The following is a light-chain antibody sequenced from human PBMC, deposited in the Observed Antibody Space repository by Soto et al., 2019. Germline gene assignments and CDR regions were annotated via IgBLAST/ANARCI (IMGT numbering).Light chain of an antibody. J-gene: IGKJ3*01. V-gene: IGKV3-15*01. CDR3: QQYNKWPPRFT. CDR2: GAS. Sequence: EIVMTQSPATLSVSPGERATLSCRASQSVSSDLAWYQQRPCQAPSLLIYGASTRATGIPARFSGSGSGTEFTLTISSLQSEDVAVYYCQQYNKWPPRFTFGPGTKVEIK. CDR1: QSVSSD.